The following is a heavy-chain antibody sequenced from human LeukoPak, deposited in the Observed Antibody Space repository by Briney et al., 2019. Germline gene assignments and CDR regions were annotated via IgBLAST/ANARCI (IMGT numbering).Heavy chain of an antibody. CDR2: INHSGST. CDR3: ARGSPELDYYDSSGYYRYFDY. CDR1: GGSFSGYY. D-gene: IGHD3-22*01. V-gene: IGHV4-34*01. Sequence: SETLSLTCAVYGGSFSGYYWSWIRQPPGKGPEWIGEINHSGSTNYNPSLKGRVTISVDTSKNQFSLKLSSVTAADTAVYYCARGSPELDYYDSSGYYRYFDYWGQGTLVTVSS. J-gene: IGHJ4*02.